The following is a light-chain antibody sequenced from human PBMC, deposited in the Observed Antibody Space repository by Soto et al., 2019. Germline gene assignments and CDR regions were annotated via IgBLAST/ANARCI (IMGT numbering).Light chain of an antibody. J-gene: IGLJ3*02. V-gene: IGLV1-47*02. CDR2: SNN. CDR3: ASWYDGLSGRV. Sequence: QSVLTQPPSASGTPGQRVTISCSGSSSNIGSNYVYWYQQLPGTAPKLLIYSNNQRPSGVPDRCSGSKSGTSAAPAISGRLYEDEEDDYCASWYDGLSGRVFGGGTKLTVL. CDR1: SSNIGSNY.